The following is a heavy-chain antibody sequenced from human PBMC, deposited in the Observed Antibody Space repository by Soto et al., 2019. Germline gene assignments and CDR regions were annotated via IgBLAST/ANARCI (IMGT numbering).Heavy chain of an antibody. CDR3: ARARRHDYGELLFDY. Sequence: PGGSLRLSCAASGFTISSNDMSWIRQAPGKGLEWVSVIYSGGSTYYADSVKGRFTISRHNSKNTLYLQMNSLRAEDTAVYYCARARRHDYGELLFDYWGQGTLVTVSS. CDR2: IYSGGST. CDR1: GFTISSND. J-gene: IGHJ4*02. D-gene: IGHD4-17*01. V-gene: IGHV3-53*04.